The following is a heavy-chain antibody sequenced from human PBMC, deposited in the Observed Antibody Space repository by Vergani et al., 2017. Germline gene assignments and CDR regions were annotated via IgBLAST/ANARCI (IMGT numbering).Heavy chain of an antibody. CDR1: GGSISGSSYY. V-gene: IGHV4-39*02. Sequence: QLQLQESGPGLVKTSETLSLTCTVSGGSISGSSYYWAWIRQPPGKGLEWIAGIYYSGSTYYNPSLQSRVAISVDTSKNQFSLKIKSVTAADTALYFCARDLRDDIMIGPDNMPFDSWGQGTLVTVSS. CDR2: IYYSGST. D-gene: IGHD3-9*01. CDR3: ARDLRDDIMIGPDNMPFDS. J-gene: IGHJ4*02.